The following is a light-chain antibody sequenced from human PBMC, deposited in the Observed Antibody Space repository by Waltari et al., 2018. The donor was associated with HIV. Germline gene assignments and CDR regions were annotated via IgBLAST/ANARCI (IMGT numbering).Light chain of an antibody. CDR3: QQSYSTPLS. J-gene: IGKJ2*01. Sequence: DIQITQSPSSLSPSVEDRVTITCRASHGISSYSNWYLQTPGKAPNLLIYAASSLHSGVPSRFSGSGSVTDFTLTISSLQPEEFATYYCQQSYSTPLSFGQGTKLEIK. CDR2: AAS. CDR1: HGISSY. V-gene: IGKV1-39*01.